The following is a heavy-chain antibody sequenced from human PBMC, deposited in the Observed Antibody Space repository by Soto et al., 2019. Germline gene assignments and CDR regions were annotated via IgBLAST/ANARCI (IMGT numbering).Heavy chain of an antibody. Sequence: LRLSCAASGFTFSDYYMSWIRQAPGKGLEWVSYISSGGTIIYYADSVKGRFTISRDNAKNLVYLQMNSLRAEDSAVYYCARDCGGDCYRNYWGQGTLVTVSS. V-gene: IGHV3-11*01. D-gene: IGHD2-21*02. CDR2: ISSGGTII. J-gene: IGHJ4*02. CDR1: GFTFSDYY. CDR3: ARDCGGDCYRNY.